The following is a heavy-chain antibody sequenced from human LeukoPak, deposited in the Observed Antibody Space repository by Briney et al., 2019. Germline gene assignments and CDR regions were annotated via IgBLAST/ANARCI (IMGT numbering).Heavy chain of an antibody. J-gene: IGHJ4*02. Sequence: GGSLRLSCAASGFTFSSYAMSWVRQAPGKGLEWVSAISGSGGSTYYADSVKGRFTISRDNSKNTLYLQMNSLRAEDTAVYYCAKDPTNWYYDILTGYLDYWGQGTLVTVSS. CDR1: GFTFSSYA. D-gene: IGHD3-9*01. V-gene: IGHV3-23*01. CDR3: AKDPTNWYYDILTGYLDY. CDR2: ISGSGGST.